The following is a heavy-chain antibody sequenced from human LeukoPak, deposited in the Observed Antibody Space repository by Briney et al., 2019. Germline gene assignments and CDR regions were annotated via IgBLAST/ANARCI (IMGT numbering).Heavy chain of an antibody. J-gene: IGHJ5*02. CDR3: ARDQDYGDGFWFDP. CDR1: GFTFSSYE. V-gene: IGHV3-48*03. Sequence: GGSLRLSCAASGFTFSSYEMNWVRQAPGKGLEWVSYISSSGGTIYYADSVKGRFTISRDNAKNSLYLQMNSLRAEDTAVYYCARDQDYGDGFWFDPWGQGTLVTVSS. CDR2: ISSSGGTI. D-gene: IGHD4-17*01.